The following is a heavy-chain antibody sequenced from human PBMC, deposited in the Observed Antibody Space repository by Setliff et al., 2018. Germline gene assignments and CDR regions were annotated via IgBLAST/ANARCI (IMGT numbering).Heavy chain of an antibody. CDR2: IHPADYDT. CDR3: ARLGAPASHDAFDI. D-gene: IGHD6-25*01. V-gene: IGHV5-51*01. J-gene: IGHJ3*02. Sequence: GESLKISCKVSGNGFTDLWIAWVRQTPGKGLEWMGIIHPADYDTRYSPSLQGQVTFSADRSISTAHLQWDSLKASDTAMYYCARLGAPASHDAFDIWGQGTMVTVSS. CDR1: GNGFTDLW.